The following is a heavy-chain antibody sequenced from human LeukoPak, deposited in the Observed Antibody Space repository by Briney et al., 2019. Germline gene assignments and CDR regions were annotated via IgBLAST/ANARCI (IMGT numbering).Heavy chain of an antibody. CDR2: IHYSGNT. CDR1: GDSIRNYY. D-gene: IGHD2-15*01. J-gene: IGHJ3*02. Sequence: SETLSLTCSVSGDSIRNYYWSWIRQPPGKGLEWVGHIHYSGNTDYNPSLKSRVTISVDTSKNQFSLKLSSVTAADTAVYYCARVDCSGGSCYAFDIWGQGTMVTVSS. CDR3: ARVDCSGGSCYAFDI. V-gene: IGHV4-59*01.